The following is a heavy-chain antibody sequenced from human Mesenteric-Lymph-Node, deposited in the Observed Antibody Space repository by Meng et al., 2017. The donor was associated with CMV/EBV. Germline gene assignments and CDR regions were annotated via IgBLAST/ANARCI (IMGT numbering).Heavy chain of an antibody. D-gene: IGHD3-22*01. CDR1: VNSLRHHPDD. Sequence: GSGPRLGKPSAPLSLSWLFMVNSLRHHPDDWTWTRRHPGKGLEGIGGVHHGGTTYYNPSLKGRLTISVDTSANLFSLRLTTVTAADTATYYCARRGNYDSDYSEYWGQGTLVTVSS. J-gene: IGHJ4*02. CDR3: ARRGNYDSDYSEY. CDR2: VHHGGTT. V-gene: IGHV4-39*01.